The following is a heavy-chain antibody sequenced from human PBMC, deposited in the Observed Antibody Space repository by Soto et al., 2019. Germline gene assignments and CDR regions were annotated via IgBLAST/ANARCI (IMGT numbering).Heavy chain of an antibody. CDR1: GFTFSSYG. D-gene: IGHD3-3*01. V-gene: IGHV3-30*18. CDR3: AKGGFVEWLLYEGSWFDY. Sequence: GGSLRLSCAASGFTFSSYGMHWVRQAPGKGLEWVAVISYDGSNKYYADSVKGRFTISRDNSKNTLYLQMNSLRAEDTAVYYCAKGGFVEWLLYEGSWFDYWGQGTLVTV. J-gene: IGHJ4*02. CDR2: ISYDGSNK.